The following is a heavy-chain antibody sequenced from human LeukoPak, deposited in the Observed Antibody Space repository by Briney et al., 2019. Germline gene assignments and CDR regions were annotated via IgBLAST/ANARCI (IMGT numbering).Heavy chain of an antibody. CDR1: GYTFTSYG. Sequence: AAVKVSCKASGYTFTSYGISWVRQAPGQGLEWMGWISAYNGNTNYAQKLQGRVTMTTDTSTSTAYMELRSLRSDDTAVYYCARESGGLLWFGELALSNAFDIWGQGTMVTVSS. V-gene: IGHV1-18*01. D-gene: IGHD3-10*01. CDR2: ISAYNGNT. CDR3: ARESGGLLWFGELALSNAFDI. J-gene: IGHJ3*02.